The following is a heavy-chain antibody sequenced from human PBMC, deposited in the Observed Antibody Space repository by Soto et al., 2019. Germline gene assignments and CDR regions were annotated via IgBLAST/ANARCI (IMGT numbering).Heavy chain of an antibody. V-gene: IGHV4-59*01. J-gene: IGHJ5*02. CDR1: GGSISSNY. CDR3: ARASPSISSSVSWFDP. Sequence: SETLSLTCAVSGGSISSNYWSWIRQPPGKGLEWIGYISHSGNTNYNPSLKGRVTMSVDTAENQLSLRLTSVTAADTALYYCARASPSISSSVSWFDPWGQGIQVT. D-gene: IGHD6-6*01. CDR2: ISHSGNT.